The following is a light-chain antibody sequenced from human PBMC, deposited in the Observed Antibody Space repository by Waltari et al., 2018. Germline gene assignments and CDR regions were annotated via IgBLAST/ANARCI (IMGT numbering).Light chain of an antibody. J-gene: IGLJ3*02. Sequence: QLVLTQSPSASASLGASVKLTCTLSSGHSSNIIAWLQQRPERGPRYLMKVNRDGSHSKGDDIPDRFAGSSAGAWRYLTISSLQSEDEAYYYCETGGHGTWVFGGGTKLTVL. V-gene: IGLV4-69*01. CDR3: ETGGHGTWV. CDR1: SGHSSNI. CDR2: VNRDGSH.